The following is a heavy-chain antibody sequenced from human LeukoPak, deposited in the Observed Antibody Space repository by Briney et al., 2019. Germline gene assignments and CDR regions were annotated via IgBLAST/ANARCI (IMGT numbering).Heavy chain of an antibody. D-gene: IGHD1-1*01. V-gene: IGHV3-48*01. J-gene: IGHJ4*02. Sequence: GGSLRLPCEASGFTFTNYGMNWVRQAPGKGLEWIANIESTSTGINHADSVKGRFTISRDNTKNLLYLEMNSLRGDDTAIYYCVRESRPGGAMGLYHNLDYWGQGTLVAVSS. CDR3: VRESRPGGAMGLYHNLDY. CDR2: IESTSTGI. CDR1: GFTFTNYG.